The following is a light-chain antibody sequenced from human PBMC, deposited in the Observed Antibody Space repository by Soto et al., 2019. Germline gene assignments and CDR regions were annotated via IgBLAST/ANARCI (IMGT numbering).Light chain of an antibody. CDR2: GAS. J-gene: IGKJ1*01. V-gene: IGKV3-15*01. Sequence: EIVMTQSPATLSVSPGERATLSCRASQSVSSNLAWHQQKPGQAPRLLIYGASTRAAGIPARFSGSASGTEFTLTISSLQSEDFAVYYCQQYNNWPKTFGQGTKV. CDR1: QSVSSN. CDR3: QQYNNWPKT.